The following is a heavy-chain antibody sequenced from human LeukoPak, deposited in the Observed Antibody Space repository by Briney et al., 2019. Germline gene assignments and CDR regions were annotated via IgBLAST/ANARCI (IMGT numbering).Heavy chain of an antibody. V-gene: IGHV4-39*01. J-gene: IGHJ4*02. CDR1: GGSISRSSYY. CDR2: IYYSGST. Sequence: SETLSLTCSVSGGSISRSSYYWGWIRQPPGKGLEWIGSIYYSGSTYYNPSLKSRDTISVDTSKNQFSLKLSSVTAADTAVYYCASGPRPFDYWGQGTLVTVSS. CDR3: ASGPRPFDY.